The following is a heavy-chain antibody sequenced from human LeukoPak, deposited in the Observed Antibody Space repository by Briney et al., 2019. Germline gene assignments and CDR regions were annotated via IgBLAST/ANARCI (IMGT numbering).Heavy chain of an antibody. D-gene: IGHD3-10*02. V-gene: IGHV3-23*01. CDR2: INANGINT. Sequence: GGSLRLSCAASGFAFNFYAMSWVRQAPGKGLQWVSTINANGINTYYADSVRGRFTISRDNSKDTLYLQLNSLRAEDTAVYYCAKLEDYVFDYWGQGTLVTVSS. J-gene: IGHJ4*02. CDR1: GFAFNFYA. CDR3: AKLEDYVFDY.